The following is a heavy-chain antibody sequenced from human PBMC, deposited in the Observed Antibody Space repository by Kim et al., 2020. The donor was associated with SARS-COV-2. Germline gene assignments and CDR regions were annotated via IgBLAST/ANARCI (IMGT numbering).Heavy chain of an antibody. Sequence: YAQGFTGRFGFSLDTSVSTAYLQISSLKAEDTAVYYCASLDDYGDYVFDYWGQGTLVTVSS. V-gene: IGHV7-4-1*02. J-gene: IGHJ4*02. D-gene: IGHD4-17*01. CDR3: ASLDDYGDYVFDY.